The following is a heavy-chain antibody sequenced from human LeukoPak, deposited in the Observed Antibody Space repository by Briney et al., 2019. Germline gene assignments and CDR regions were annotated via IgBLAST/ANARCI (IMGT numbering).Heavy chain of an antibody. V-gene: IGHV3-21*01. J-gene: IGHJ4*02. CDR2: ISSSSSYI. D-gene: IGHD5-12*01. Sequence: EWVSSISSSSSYIYYADSVKGRFTISRDNAKNSLYLQMNSLRAEDTAVYYCARGHSGYDHWGQGTLVTVSS. CDR3: ARGHSGYDH.